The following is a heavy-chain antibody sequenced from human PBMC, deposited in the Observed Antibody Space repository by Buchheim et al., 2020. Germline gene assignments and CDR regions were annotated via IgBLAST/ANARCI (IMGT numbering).Heavy chain of an antibody. D-gene: IGHD4-11*01. CDR3: ARDGDYNDYYYYGMDV. V-gene: IGHV4-61*02. J-gene: IGHJ6*02. CDR2: TYTSGLS. Sequence: VQLQESGPGLVKPSQTLSLTCTVSGGSITSGRYYWNWIRQPAGKGLEWIWRTYTSGLSNHNPSLTSRVTISVDASTNQFSLKLSSVTAADTAVYYCARDGDYNDYYYYGMDVWGQGTT. CDR1: GGSITSGRYY.